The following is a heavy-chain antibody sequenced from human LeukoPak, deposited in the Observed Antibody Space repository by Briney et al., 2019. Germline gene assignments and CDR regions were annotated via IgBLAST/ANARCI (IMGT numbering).Heavy chain of an antibody. CDR2: IYTSGST. CDR3: ARDRDKDHSDNWFDP. CDR1: GGSFSGYY. Sequence: KPSETLSLTCAVYGGSFSGYYWSWIRQPAGKGLEWIGRIYTSGSTNYNPSLKSRVAMSVDTSKNQFSLKLSSVTAADTAVYYCARDRDKDHSDNWFDPWGQGTLVTVSS. V-gene: IGHV4-4*07. D-gene: IGHD2-15*01. J-gene: IGHJ5*02.